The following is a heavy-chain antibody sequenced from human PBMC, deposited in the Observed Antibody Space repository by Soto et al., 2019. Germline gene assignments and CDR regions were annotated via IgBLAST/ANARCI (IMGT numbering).Heavy chain of an antibody. Sequence: VGSLRLSCTASGFTLQNYAMAWVRQAPGKGLEWVSTLIGGHYGTAYSYSVKGRFTVSRDNSKNCLYLQMNSLGVEDTAMYFCAKGKSTGDIDWFDPWGQGSLVTVSS. CDR2: LIGGHYGT. CDR1: GFTLQNYA. D-gene: IGHD3-10*01. V-gene: IGHV3-23*01. J-gene: IGHJ5*02. CDR3: AKGKSTGDIDWFDP.